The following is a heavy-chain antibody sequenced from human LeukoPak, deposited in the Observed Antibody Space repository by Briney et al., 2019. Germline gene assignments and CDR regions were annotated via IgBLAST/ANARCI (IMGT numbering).Heavy chain of an antibody. J-gene: IGHJ4*02. Sequence: PGGSLRLSCAASGFNFSSYEMIWVRQAPGKGLEWISYISTSGSTIYYGDSVEGRFTISRDNVKNSLYLQMNSLRAEDTAVYYCGRGDYSSSWYLDHWGQGTLVTVSS. CDR2: ISTSGSTI. CDR1: GFNFSSYE. CDR3: GRGDYSSSWYLDH. V-gene: IGHV3-48*03. D-gene: IGHD6-13*01.